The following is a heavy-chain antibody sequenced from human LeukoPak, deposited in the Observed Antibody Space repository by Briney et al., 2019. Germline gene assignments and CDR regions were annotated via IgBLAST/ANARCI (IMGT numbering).Heavy chain of an antibody. D-gene: IGHD2-21*02. Sequence: SETLSLTCAVYGGSFSGYYWSWIRQPPGKGLGWIGEIDHSGSTNYNPSLKSRVTTSVDTSKNQFSLKLSSVTAADTAVYYCAAAIVVVTAGMNNWFDPWGQGTLVTVSS. J-gene: IGHJ5*02. V-gene: IGHV4-34*01. CDR3: AAAIVVVTAGMNNWFDP. CDR2: IDHSGST. CDR1: GGSFSGYY.